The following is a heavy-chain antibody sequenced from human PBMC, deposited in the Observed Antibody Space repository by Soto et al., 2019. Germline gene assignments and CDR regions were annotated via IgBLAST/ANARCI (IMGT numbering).Heavy chain of an antibody. J-gene: IGHJ5*02. D-gene: IGHD3-22*01. CDR2: IIPIFGTA. Sequence: GASVKVSCKASGGTFSSYAISWVRQAPGQGLEWMGGIIPIFGTANYAQKFQGRVTITADESTSTAYMELSSLRSEDTAVYYCASDRGYYDSSGYYWFDPWGQGTLVTVSS. V-gene: IGHV1-69*13. CDR1: GGTFSSYA. CDR3: ASDRGYYDSSGYYWFDP.